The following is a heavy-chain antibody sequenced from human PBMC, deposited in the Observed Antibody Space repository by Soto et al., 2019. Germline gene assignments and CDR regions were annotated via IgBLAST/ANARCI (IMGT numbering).Heavy chain of an antibody. CDR2: INHSGST. CDR3: ARRLRIAARRSWFDP. CDR1: GGSFSGYY. J-gene: IGHJ5*02. V-gene: IGHV4-34*01. D-gene: IGHD6-6*01. Sequence: QVQLQQWGAGLLKPSETLSLTCAVYGGSFSGYYWSWIRQPPGKGLEWIGEINHSGSTNYNPSLKSRVTISVDTSKNQCSLKLSSVTAADTAVYYCARRLRIAARRSWFDPWGQGTLVTVSS.